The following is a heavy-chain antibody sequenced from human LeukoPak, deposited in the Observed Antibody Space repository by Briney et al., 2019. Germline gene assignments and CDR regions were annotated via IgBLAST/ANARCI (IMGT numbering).Heavy chain of an antibody. CDR1: GFTFSDHY. V-gene: IGHV3-72*01. CDR2: TRNKANSYTT. Sequence: GGCLRLSCAASGFTFSDHYMDWVRQAPGKGLEWVGRTRNKANSYTTEYAASVKGRFSISRDDSKNSLYLQMNSLKTEDTAVYYCATLQGFFDYWGQGTLVTVSS. D-gene: IGHD2-15*01. CDR3: ATLQGFFDY. J-gene: IGHJ4*02.